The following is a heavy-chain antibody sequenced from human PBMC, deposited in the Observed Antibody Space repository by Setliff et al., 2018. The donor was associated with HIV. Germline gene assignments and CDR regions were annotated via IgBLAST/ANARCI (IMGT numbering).Heavy chain of an antibody. V-gene: IGHV3-21*01. CDR2: ISGSGTYT. D-gene: IGHD3-22*01. Sequence: GESLKISCVTSGFTFTSHSMNWVRLRPGKGLEWVASISGSGTYTHYADAVRGRFTVSRDNAKNSPWLQLDSLKVEDTALYFCVRSLSGNSSTYYWAFDFWGQGAPVTVSS. CDR3: VRSLSGNSSTYYWAFDF. CDR1: GFTFTSHS. J-gene: IGHJ4*02.